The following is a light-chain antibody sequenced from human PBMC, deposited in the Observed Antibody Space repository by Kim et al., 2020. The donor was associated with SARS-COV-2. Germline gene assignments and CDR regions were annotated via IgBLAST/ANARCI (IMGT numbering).Light chain of an antibody. J-gene: IGLJ3*02. CDR1: VLAKKKN. CDR3: YSAAVYNKGV. V-gene: IGLV3-27*01. Sequence: PDQTARIPCSGDVLAKKKNPRWFQQKLGPAPVRVLYKDSARPSGISERFSGTSSGTTFPLTIGGAQVENNADTYFYSAAVYNKGVFAGWTKLTFL. CDR2: KDS.